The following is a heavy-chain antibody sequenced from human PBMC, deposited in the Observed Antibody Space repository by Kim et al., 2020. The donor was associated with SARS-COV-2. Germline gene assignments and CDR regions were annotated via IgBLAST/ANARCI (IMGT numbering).Heavy chain of an antibody. J-gene: IGHJ4*02. CDR3: AREGFGYSYGPSSSFDY. Sequence: SETLSLTCTVSGGSISSGSYYWSWIRQPAGKGLEWIGRIYTSGSTNYNPSLKSRVTISVDTSKNQFSLKLSSVTAADTAVYYCAREGFGYSYGPSSSFDYWGQGTLVTVSS. CDR1: GGSISSGSYY. D-gene: IGHD5-18*01. V-gene: IGHV4-61*02. CDR2: IYTSGST.